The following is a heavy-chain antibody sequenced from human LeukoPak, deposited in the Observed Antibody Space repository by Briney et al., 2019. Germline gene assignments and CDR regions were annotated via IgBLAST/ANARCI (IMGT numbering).Heavy chain of an antibody. V-gene: IGHV3-23*01. J-gene: IGHJ6*02. CDR3: AKIMGYSNSSYYYYYYGMDV. Sequence: SGGSLRLSCAASGFTFSSCAMSWVRQAPGKGLEWVSAISGSGGSTYYADSVKGRFTISRDNSKNTLYLQMNSLRAEDTAVYYCAKIMGYSNSSYYYYYYGMDVWGQGTTVTVSS. D-gene: IGHD4-11*01. CDR2: ISGSGGST. CDR1: GFTFSSCA.